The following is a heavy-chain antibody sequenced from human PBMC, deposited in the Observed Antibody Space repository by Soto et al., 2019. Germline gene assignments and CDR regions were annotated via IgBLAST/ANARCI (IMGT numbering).Heavy chain of an antibody. Sequence: QVQLVQSGAEVKKPGSSVKVSCKASGGTFSGYEVSWIRQAPGQGLEWMGRIIHMFAPANYAQQFRGRVTITADDSTSTAVMELSNLGSEDTAVYYCARPAVACADRELDYWGQGTLVTVSS. D-gene: IGHD6-19*01. CDR3: ARPAVACADRELDY. CDR2: IIHMFAPA. V-gene: IGHV1-69*15. CDR1: GGTFSGYE. J-gene: IGHJ4*02.